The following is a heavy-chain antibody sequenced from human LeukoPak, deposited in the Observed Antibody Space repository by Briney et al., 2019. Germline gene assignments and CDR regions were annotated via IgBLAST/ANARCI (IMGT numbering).Heavy chain of an antibody. CDR2: ISGSGGST. J-gene: IGHJ4*02. CDR3: AKRPAGVVIVYYFDY. V-gene: IGHV3-23*01. Sequence: GASLRLSRAASGFTFSSYAMSWVRQAPGKGLEWVSVISGSGGSTYYADSVKGRFTISRDNSKNTLYLQMNSLRAEDTAVYYCAKRPAGVVIVYYFDYWGQGTLVTVSS. D-gene: IGHD3-3*01. CDR1: GFTFSSYA.